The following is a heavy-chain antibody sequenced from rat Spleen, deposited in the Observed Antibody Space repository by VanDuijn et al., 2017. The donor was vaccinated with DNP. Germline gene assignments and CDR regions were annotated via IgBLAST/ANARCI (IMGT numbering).Heavy chain of an antibody. Sequence: EVQLVESGGGLVQPRRSLKLSCAGSGFAFSDYYMAWVRQAPTKGLEWVAYIGSDDYAPYYGDSVKGRFTISRDNAKSTLYLQMNSLRSEDMATYYCIRWNSGHFDYWGQGVMVTVSS. CDR1: GFAFSDYY. CDR2: IGSDDYAP. J-gene: IGHJ2*01. CDR3: IRWNSGHFDY. D-gene: IGHD4-3*01. V-gene: IGHV5-22*01.